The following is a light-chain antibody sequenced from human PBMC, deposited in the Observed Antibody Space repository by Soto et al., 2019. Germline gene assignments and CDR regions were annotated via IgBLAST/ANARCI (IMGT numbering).Light chain of an antibody. CDR3: QSYDSSLTFYV. J-gene: IGLJ1*01. CDR1: SSNIGAGYD. CDR2: GNS. V-gene: IGLV1-40*01. Sequence: QSVLTQPPSVSGAPGQRVTISCTGSSSNIGAGYDVHWYQQLPGTAPKFLIYGNSNRPSGVPDRFSGSKSGTSASLAITGLQAEDEADYYCQSYDSSLTFYVFGTGTKLTVL.